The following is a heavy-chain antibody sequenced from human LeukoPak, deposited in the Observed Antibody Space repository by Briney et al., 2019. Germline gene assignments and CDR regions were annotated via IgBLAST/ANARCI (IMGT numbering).Heavy chain of an antibody. Sequence: PGGSLRLSCAASGFTFNSYWMHWVRQAPGKGLVWVSRINSDGISTSYADSVKGRFTISRDNSKNTLYLQMNSLGAEDTAVYFCMKSAEGRHCGDIGCPGDHWGQGTLVTVSS. D-gene: IGHD2-21*01. V-gene: IGHV3-74*01. J-gene: IGHJ4*02. CDR1: GFTFNSYW. CDR3: MKSAEGRHCGDIGCPGDH. CDR2: INSDGIST.